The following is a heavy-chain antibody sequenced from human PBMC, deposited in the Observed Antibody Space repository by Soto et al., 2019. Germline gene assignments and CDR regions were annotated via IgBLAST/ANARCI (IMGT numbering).Heavy chain of an antibody. CDR1: AVTFSNSC. V-gene: IGHV1-58*01. J-gene: IGHJ4*01. D-gene: IGHD2-21*02. CDR2: IIVGSGRT. CDR3: AAEVYSGGDCCHFDY. Sequence: SVKVSCKTSAVTFSNSCVQWVRQARGQRLEWIGWIIVGSGRTNYAQTLQGRVTITRDISANTAYMELTSLTSDDTAVYYCAAEVYSGGDCCHFDYWG.